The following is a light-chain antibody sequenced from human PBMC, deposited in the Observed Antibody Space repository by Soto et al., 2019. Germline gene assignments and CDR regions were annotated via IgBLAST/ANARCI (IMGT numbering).Light chain of an antibody. CDR1: QTVGTN. CDR3: QQYNNWPPWT. CDR2: GAS. Sequence: EIVLTQSPGTLSLSPGETATLSCRASQTVGTNFLAWYQQKPGQAPRLLIFGASARPTGIPARISGSGSGTEFTLTISSLQSEDFAVYYCQQYNNWPPWTFGQGTKVDI. V-gene: IGKV3-15*01. J-gene: IGKJ1*01.